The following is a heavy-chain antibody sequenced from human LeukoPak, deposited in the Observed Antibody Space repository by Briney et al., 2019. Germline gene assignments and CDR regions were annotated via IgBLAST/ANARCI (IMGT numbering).Heavy chain of an antibody. CDR2: INPKSGGT. Sequence: GASVKVSCKASGYTFTDYYIQWVRQAPGQGLEWMGWINPKSGGTNSAQKFQGRVTMTRDTSVSTAYMELSRLRSDDTAVYYCARDQGIAAAGPAGGYYYYYGMDVWGQGTTVTVSS. CDR1: GYTFTDYY. J-gene: IGHJ6*02. V-gene: IGHV1-2*02. D-gene: IGHD6-13*01. CDR3: ARDQGIAAAGPAGGYYYYYGMDV.